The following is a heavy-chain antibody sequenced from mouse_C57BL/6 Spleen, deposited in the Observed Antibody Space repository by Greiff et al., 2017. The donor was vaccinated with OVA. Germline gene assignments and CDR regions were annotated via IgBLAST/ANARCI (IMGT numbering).Heavy chain of an antibody. D-gene: IGHD2-5*01. CDR2: IYPGGGYT. J-gene: IGHJ2*01. Sequence: VNVVESGAELVRPGTSVKMSCKASGYTFTNYWIGWAKQRPGHGLEWIGDIYPGGGYTNYNEKFKGKATLTADKSSSTAYMQFSSLTSEDSAIYYCARYSNGAYYFDYWGQGTTLTVSS. CDR3: ARYSNGAYYFDY. CDR1: GYTFTNYW. V-gene: IGHV1-63*01.